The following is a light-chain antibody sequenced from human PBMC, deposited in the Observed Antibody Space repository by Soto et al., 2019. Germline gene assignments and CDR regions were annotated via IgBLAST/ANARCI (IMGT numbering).Light chain of an antibody. CDR1: QSVSSY. V-gene: IGKV3-11*01. CDR2: DAS. J-gene: IGKJ4*01. CDR3: QQSSNWPLT. Sequence: EIVLTQSPGTLSLSPGERATLSCRASQSVSSYLAWYQQKPGQAPRLLIYDASNRATGIPARFSGSGSGTDFTLTISSLEPEDFAVYYCQQSSNWPLTFGGGTKVEIK.